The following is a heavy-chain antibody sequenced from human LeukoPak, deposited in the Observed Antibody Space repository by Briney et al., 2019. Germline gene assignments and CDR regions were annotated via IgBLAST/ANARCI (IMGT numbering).Heavy chain of an antibody. CDR1: GYTFTSYD. V-gene: IGHV1-8*01. CDR3: ARKAEAHVAVAGHESYYYYYMDV. Sequence: ASVTVSCTASGYTFTSYDINWVRQATGQGLEWMGWMNTNSGNTGYAQKFQGRVTMTRNTSISTAYMELSSLRSEDTAVYYCARKAEAHVAVAGHESYYYYYMDVWGKGTTVTVSS. CDR2: MNTNSGNT. D-gene: IGHD6-19*01. J-gene: IGHJ6*03.